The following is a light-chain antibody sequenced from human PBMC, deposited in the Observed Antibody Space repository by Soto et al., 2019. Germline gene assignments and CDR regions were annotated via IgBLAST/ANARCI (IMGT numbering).Light chain of an antibody. Sequence: IQLTQSPSSLSASLGDRVTIAXRAGQGISYYLGWYQQQPGXAPNXXXYTXSTLQSGVPSRLSGSGSGTDFTLTISSLQPEDFATYYCQQTYITTHTVGGGTKVDIK. V-gene: IGKV1-39*01. CDR2: TXS. CDR1: QGISYY. CDR3: QQTYITTHT. J-gene: IGKJ4*01.